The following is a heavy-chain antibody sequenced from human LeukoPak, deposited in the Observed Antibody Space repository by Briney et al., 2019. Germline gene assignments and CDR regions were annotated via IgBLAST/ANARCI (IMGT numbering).Heavy chain of an antibody. CDR1: GYSENFYG. V-gene: IGHV1-18*01. CDR3: ATIWFGELLDY. Sequence: GASVKVSCKTSGYSENFYGITWVRQVAGQGLEWMGWISAQHGQTEYAPNSQDRVTMTTDTYTNTAYMELRSLRSDDTAVYYCATIWFGELLDYWGQGTLVTVSS. J-gene: IGHJ4*02. CDR2: ISAQHGQT. D-gene: IGHD3-10*01.